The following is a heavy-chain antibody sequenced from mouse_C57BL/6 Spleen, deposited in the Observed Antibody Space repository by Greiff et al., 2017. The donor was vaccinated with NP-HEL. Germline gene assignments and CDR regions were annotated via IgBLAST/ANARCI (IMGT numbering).Heavy chain of an antibody. CDR1: GYTFTEYT. V-gene: IGHV1-62-2*01. D-gene: IGHD2-4*01. CDR2: FYPGSGSI. J-gene: IGHJ2*01. CDR3: ARHEGGDDYDVTFFDY. Sequence: VNVVESGAELVKPGASVKLSCKASGYTFTEYTIHWVKQRSGQGLEWIGWFYPGSGSIKYNEKFKDKATLTADKSSSTVYMELSRLTSEDSAVYFCARHEGGDDYDVTFFDYWGQGTTLTVSS.